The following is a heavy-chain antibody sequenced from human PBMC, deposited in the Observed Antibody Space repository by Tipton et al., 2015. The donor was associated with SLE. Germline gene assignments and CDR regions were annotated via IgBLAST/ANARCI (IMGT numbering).Heavy chain of an antibody. CDR1: GYTFTSYG. V-gene: IGHV1-8*01. D-gene: IGHD3-16*01. CDR2: MNPNSGNT. J-gene: IGHJ6*03. Sequence: QLVQSGAEVKKPGASVKVSCKTSGYTFTSYGINWVRQATGQGLEWMGWMNPNSGNTGYAQKLQGRVTMTRNTSISTAYMELSSLRSEDTAVYYCAVGFGDVYYYYYMDVWGRGTTVTVSS. CDR3: AVGFGDVYYYYYMDV.